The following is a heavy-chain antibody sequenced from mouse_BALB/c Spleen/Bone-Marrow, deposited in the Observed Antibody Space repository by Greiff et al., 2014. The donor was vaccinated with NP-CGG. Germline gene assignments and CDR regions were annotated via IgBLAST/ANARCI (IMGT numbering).Heavy chain of an antibody. CDR3: ARFPMDY. J-gene: IGHJ4*01. CDR1: GFTFTDYY. CDR2: IRNKAYGYTT. V-gene: IGHV7-3*02. Sequence: EVMLVESGGGLVQPGGSLRLSCTTSGFTFTDYYMSWARQPPGKALEWLAFIRNKAYGYTTEYSASVRGRFTISRDNSQSILYLQMNTLRAEDSATYYCARFPMDYWGQGTSVTVSS.